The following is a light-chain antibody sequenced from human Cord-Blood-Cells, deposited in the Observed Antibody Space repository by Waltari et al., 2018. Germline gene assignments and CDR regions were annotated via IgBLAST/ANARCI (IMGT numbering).Light chain of an antibody. CDR1: SSDVGMYNL. CDR3: CSYAGSSTCV. CDR2: EGS. V-gene: IGLV2-23*01. J-gene: IGLJ3*02. Sequence: QSALSQPASVSGSPGQSITISCTGTSSDVGMYNLISWYPQHPGKAPKLMIYEGSKRPSGVSNRVSGSKSANTPSMTSAGLQAEDEADYYCCSYAGSSTCVFGGGSKLTVL.